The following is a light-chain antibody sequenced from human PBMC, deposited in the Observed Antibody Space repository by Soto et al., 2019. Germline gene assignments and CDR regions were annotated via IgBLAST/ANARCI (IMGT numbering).Light chain of an antibody. CDR3: QQRSNWPVT. Sequence: EIVLTQSPGTLSLSPGERATLSCRASQSVSSYLAWYQQEPGQAPRLLIYDASTRATGISARFSGSGSGTDFTLTISSLEPEDFAMYYCQQRSNWPVTFGQGTKVEVK. J-gene: IGKJ1*01. CDR1: QSVSSY. V-gene: IGKV3-11*01. CDR2: DAS.